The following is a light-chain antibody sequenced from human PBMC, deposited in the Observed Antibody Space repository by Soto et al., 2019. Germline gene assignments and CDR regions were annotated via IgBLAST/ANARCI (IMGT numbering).Light chain of an antibody. CDR3: SSYAGSNTVA. J-gene: IGLJ2*01. CDR1: SSDVGGYNY. Sequence: QSALTQPPSASGSPGQSVTISCSGTSSDVGGYNYVSWYQQHPGKAPKVMIYDVTRRPSGVPDRFSGSTSGNTASLIVSGLQTEDEPDYYCSSYAGSNTVAFGGGTKVTLL. CDR2: DVT. V-gene: IGLV2-8*01.